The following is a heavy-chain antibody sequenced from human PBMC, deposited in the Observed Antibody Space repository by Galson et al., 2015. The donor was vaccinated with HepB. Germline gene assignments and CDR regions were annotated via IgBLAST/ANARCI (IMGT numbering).Heavy chain of an antibody. D-gene: IGHD3-10*01. CDR3: ARDLLVPGWFYFDY. Sequence: QSGAEVKKPGASVKVSCKTSGYIFTTNGINWVRQAPGQGLEWMGWIIPSNGKTNYAQNLRGRVSMTTDTSTSTAYMELRSLTSDDTAVYYCARDLLVPGWFYFDYWGQGTLVTVSS. CDR1: GYIFTTNG. J-gene: IGHJ4*02. CDR2: IIPSNGKT. V-gene: IGHV1-18*01.